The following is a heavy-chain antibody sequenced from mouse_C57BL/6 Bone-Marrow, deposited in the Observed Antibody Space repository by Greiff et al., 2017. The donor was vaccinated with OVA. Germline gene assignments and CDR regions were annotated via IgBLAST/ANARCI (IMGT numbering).Heavy chain of an antibody. J-gene: IGHJ3*01. CDR2: INPDTGGT. CDR3: TRSKDDDTMSSLSY. V-gene: IGHV1-15*01. Sequence: VQLQQSGAELVRPGASVTLSCKASGYTITDDEMRWVKQTPVHGLEWIGAINPDTGGTAYNQKFKGKAILTADKSSSTASMELRRLTSSDSAVYYCTRSKDDDTMSSLSYWGQGTLVTVSA. CDR1: GYTITDDE. D-gene: IGHD1-1*02.